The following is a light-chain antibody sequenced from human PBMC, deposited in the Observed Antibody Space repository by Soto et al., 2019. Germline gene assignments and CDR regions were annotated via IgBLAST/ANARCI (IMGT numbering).Light chain of an antibody. Sequence: EIVMTQSPATLSVSPGERATLSCRASQSVSSNLAWYQQKPGQAPRLLIYGASTRATGIPARFSGSGSGTAFTLTISSLQSEDFAVYYWQQYNNWPPKDTFGQGTKLEIK. CDR1: QSVSSN. CDR3: QQYNNWPPKDT. J-gene: IGKJ2*01. CDR2: GAS. V-gene: IGKV3-15*01.